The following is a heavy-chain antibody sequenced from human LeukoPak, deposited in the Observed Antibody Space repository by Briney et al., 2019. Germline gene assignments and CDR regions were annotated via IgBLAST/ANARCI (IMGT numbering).Heavy chain of an antibody. CDR2: IYSGGST. D-gene: IGHD3-22*01. V-gene: IGHV3-53*01. J-gene: IGHJ4*02. CDR3: ATYYYDSSGSDY. Sequence: PGGSLRLSYAVSGFTASSNYMSWVRQAPGKGLEWVSVIYSGGSTYYADSVKGRFTISRDNSKNTLYLQMNSLRAEDTAVYYCATYYYDSSGSDYWGQGTLVTVSS. CDR1: GFTASSNY.